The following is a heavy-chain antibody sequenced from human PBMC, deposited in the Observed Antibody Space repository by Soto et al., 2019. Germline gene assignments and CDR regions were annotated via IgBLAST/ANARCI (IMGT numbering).Heavy chain of an antibody. V-gene: IGHV4-34*01. CDR3: ARGTLSGWYFDL. J-gene: IGHJ2*01. Sequence: QVQLQQWGAGLLRPSETLSLTCAVYTGSFSGYYWSWIRQPPGKGLEWIGEINHSGSTNYNPSLKSPDTISTHTSNNQFSLKVSSVTAADTAMYYCARGTLSGWYFDLWGRGTLVTVSS. CDR2: INHSGST. CDR1: TGSFSGYY.